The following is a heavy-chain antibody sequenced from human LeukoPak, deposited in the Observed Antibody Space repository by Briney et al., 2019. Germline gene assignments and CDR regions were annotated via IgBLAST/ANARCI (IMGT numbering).Heavy chain of an antibody. CDR1: GGSLTTYY. CDR2: ISNRGNT. V-gene: IGHV4-59*01. CDR3: ARAGRTFNWSTGYYYVMDV. Sequence: SETLSLTCTVSGGSLTTYYWNWIRQSPGKGLEWIGYISNRGNTNYNPSLTSRVTMSVDTSKNHFSLKLSSVTAADTAVYFCARAGRTFNWSTGYYYVMDVWGHGTTVTVSS. D-gene: IGHD1-20*01. J-gene: IGHJ6*02.